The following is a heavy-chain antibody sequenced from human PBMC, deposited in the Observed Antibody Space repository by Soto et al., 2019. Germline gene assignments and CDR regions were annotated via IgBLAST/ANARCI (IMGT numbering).Heavy chain of an antibody. D-gene: IGHD2-2*01. Sequence: QVQLQQWGAGLLKPSETLSLTCVVSGGSFSGYYWNWIRQPPGKGLEWIGEINHSGTTNYNPSLKSRVPISVDTSKNQLSLRLSSLTAADTAMYYCAVRYCSSTSCSTLDSWGQGTLVTVSS. CDR3: AVRYCSSTSCSTLDS. CDR2: INHSGTT. J-gene: IGHJ4*02. V-gene: IGHV4-34*01. CDR1: GGSFSGYY.